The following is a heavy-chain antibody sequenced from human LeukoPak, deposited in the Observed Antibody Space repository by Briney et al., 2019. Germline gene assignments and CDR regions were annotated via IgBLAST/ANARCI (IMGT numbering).Heavy chain of an antibody. CDR3: ARAIPYDGSTYYYGLGP. J-gene: IGHJ5*02. D-gene: IGHD3-22*01. V-gene: IGHV1-69*04. CDR2: INPILGIP. Sequence: RWASVKVSCKASGDTFTTYDINWVRQAPGQGLEWMGRINPILGIPNYAQNFQGRVTITADKSTNTAFMELSSLRSEDTAVYYCARAIPYDGSTYYYGLGPWGQGTLVTVSS. CDR1: GDTFTTYD.